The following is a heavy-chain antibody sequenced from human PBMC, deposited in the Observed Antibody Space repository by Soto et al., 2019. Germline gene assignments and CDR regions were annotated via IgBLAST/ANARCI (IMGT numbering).Heavy chain of an antibody. D-gene: IGHD6-13*01. J-gene: IGHJ4*02. CDR2: TYXXGXT. CDR3: ARVRGTAGKRYFDY. CDR1: GGSMIAYY. Sequence: SETPSLTCTVSGGSMIAYYWNWMRQPPGKGLQXIGXTYXXGXTXXXPXXXSRVTISVDSSKNQFSLKLDSVTPADTAVYYCARVRGTAGKRYFDYWGPGTLVTVSS. V-gene: IGHV4-59*01.